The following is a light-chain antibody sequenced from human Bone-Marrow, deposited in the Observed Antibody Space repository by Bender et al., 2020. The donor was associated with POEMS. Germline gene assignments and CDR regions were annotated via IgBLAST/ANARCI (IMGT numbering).Light chain of an antibody. J-gene: IGLJ1*01. V-gene: IGLV2-14*03. CDR1: SSDVGGYNY. CDR2: DVT. CDR3: SSYAGNNNSV. Sequence: QSALTQPASVSGSPGQSITISCTGTSSDVGGYNYVSWYQQHPGKAPKLMIYDVTNRPSGVSNRFSGSKSGNTASLTISGLQAEDEADYYCSSYAGNNNSVFGTGTKVTVL.